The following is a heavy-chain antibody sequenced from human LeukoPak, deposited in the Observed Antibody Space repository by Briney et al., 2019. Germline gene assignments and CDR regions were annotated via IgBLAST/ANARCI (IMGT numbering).Heavy chain of an antibody. V-gene: IGHV4-31*03. J-gene: IGHJ4*02. CDR3: ARVEVIGSTRYFDY. Sequence: SETLSLTCTVSGGSISSGGNYWSWLRQLPGKGLEWIGYIYYVGNTNYNPSLKSRLSMSVDTSNNQFPLRLAPVTAADPAVFYCARVEVIGSTRYFDYWGQGAMVSVSS. CDR1: GGSISSGGNY. D-gene: IGHD3-16*02. CDR2: IYYVGNT.